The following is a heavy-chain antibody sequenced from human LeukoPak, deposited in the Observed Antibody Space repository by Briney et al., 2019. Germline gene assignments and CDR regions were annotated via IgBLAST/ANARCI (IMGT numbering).Heavy chain of an antibody. Sequence: PSETLSLTCAVYGGSFSGYYWSWIRQPPGKGLEWIGEINHSGSTNYNPSLKSRVTISVDTSKNQFSLKLSSVTAADTAVYYCARGLRWELLAYYFDYWGQGTLVTVSS. V-gene: IGHV4-34*01. J-gene: IGHJ4*02. CDR1: GGSFSGYY. D-gene: IGHD1-26*01. CDR2: INHSGST. CDR3: ARGLRWELLAYYFDY.